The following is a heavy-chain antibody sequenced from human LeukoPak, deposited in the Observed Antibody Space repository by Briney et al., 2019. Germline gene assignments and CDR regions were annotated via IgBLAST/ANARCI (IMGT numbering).Heavy chain of an antibody. J-gene: IGHJ4*02. D-gene: IGHD6-19*01. CDR2: VTGHTASI. Sequence: TGGSLRLSCAASGFTFSSYAMSWVRHPPGKGLEWVSTVTGHTASIYYAEAVKGRLTISRDNSKNTLYLQMTSLRAQDTGVHYCPKAPPLIGYRSGSSGNSFASWGEGNLVTVSS. CDR3: PKAPPLIGYRSGSSGNSFAS. CDR1: GFTFSSYA. V-gene: IGHV3-23*01.